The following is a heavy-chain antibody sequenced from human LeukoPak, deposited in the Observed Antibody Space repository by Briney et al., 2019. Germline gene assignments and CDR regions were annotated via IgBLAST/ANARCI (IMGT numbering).Heavy chain of an antibody. V-gene: IGHV1-69*05. D-gene: IGHD6-6*01. CDR1: GGTFSSYA. J-gene: IGHJ4*02. Sequence: GASVKVSCKASGGTFSSYAISWVRQAPGQGLEWMGGIIPIFGTANFAQKFQGRVTITTDESTSTAYMELSSLRSEDTAVYYCARERSSIAARRRFDYWGQGTLVTVSS. CDR2: IIPIFGTA. CDR3: ARERSSIAARRRFDY.